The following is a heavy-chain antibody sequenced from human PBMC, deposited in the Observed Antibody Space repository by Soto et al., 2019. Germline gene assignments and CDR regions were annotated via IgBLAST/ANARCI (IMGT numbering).Heavy chain of an antibody. CDR2: ISYDGSNK. Sequence: GGSLRLSCAASGFTFSSYGMHWVRQAPGKGLEWVAVISYDGSNKYYADSVKGRFTISRDNSKNTLYLQMNSLRAEDTAVYYCAKDLPGGIQLWENYFDYWGQGTLVTVSS. CDR3: AKDLPGGIQLWENYFDY. V-gene: IGHV3-30*18. J-gene: IGHJ4*02. D-gene: IGHD5-18*01. CDR1: GFTFSSYG.